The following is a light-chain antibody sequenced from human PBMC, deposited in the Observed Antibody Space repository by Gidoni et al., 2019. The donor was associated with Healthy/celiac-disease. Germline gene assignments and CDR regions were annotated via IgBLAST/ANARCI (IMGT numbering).Light chain of an antibody. CDR1: QSVLYSTNNKNY. Sequence: DLVMTQSPDSLAASLGERATINGKSSQSVLYSTNNKNYLAWYQQKPGQPPKLLIYWASTRASGVPDRFSGSGSGKDFTLTISSLQDEDVAVYYCQQYYSTPRTFGQGTKVEIK. CDR2: WAS. V-gene: IGKV4-1*01. J-gene: IGKJ1*01. CDR3: QQYYSTPRT.